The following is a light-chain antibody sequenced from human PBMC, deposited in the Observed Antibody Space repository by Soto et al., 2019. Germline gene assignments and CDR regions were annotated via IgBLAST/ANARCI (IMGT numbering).Light chain of an antibody. CDR1: QSLSNRY. Sequence: EMLLTQSPGTLSLSPGERAILSCRASQSLSNRYLAWYQQMPGRAPRLLIHGASSRAAGIPDRFSGSGSGTDFTLTINRLEPEDFAVYYCHHYDNSPPFPFGPGTRVDI. V-gene: IGKV3-20*01. CDR2: GAS. J-gene: IGKJ3*01. CDR3: HHYDNSPPFP.